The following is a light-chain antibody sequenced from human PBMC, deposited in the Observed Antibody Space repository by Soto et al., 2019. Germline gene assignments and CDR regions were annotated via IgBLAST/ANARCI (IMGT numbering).Light chain of an antibody. CDR3: QQGYTSAIT. CDR1: QSIGKH. J-gene: IGKJ1*01. CDR2: AAS. V-gene: IGKV1-39*01. Sequence: DIQMTQSPSSLSASLGDRVTITCRASQSIGKHLNWYQQKPGKAPKFLIYAASNLQSGVPSRFSGSGSGTDFTLTVNSLQPEDFATYYCQQGYTSAITFGQGTKVDIK.